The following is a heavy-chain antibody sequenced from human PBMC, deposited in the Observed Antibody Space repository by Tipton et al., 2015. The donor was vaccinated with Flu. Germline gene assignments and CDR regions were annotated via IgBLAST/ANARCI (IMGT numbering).Heavy chain of an antibody. D-gene: IGHD3-22*01. J-gene: IGHJ3*02. CDR1: GFTFSSYE. Sequence: QLVQSGGGLVQPGGSLRLSCAASGFTFSSYEMNWVRQAPGKGLEWVSYISSSGSTIYYADSVKGRFTIPRDNAKNSLYLQMNSLRAEDTAVYYCARDGRGDSSCYYEASAFVIWGQGTILTVSS. CDR3: ARDGRGDSSCYYEASAFVI. CDR2: ISSSGSTI. V-gene: IGHV3-48*03.